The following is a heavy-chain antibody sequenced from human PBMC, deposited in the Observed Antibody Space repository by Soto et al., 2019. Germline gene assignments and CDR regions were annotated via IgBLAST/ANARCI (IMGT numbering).Heavy chain of an antibody. D-gene: IGHD1-1*01. CDR1: GFTFSSYS. J-gene: IGHJ6*02. CDR2: ISSSSSYI. Sequence: EVQLVESGGGLVKPGGSLRLSCAASGFTFSSYSMNWVRQAPGKGLEWVSSISSSSSYIYYADSVKGRFTISRDNAKKSLYLQMNSLRAEATAVYYCARATIYNWNDVGGMDVWGQGTTVTVSS. CDR3: ARATIYNWNDVGGMDV. V-gene: IGHV3-21*01.